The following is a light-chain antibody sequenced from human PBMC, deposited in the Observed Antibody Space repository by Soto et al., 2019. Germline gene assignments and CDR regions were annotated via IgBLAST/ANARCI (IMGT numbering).Light chain of an antibody. V-gene: IGKV1-9*01. CDR2: AAT. J-gene: IGKJ5*01. Sequence: DIQLTQSPSFLSASVGDRVTITCRVSQGINSYLAWYQQKPGKVPKLLIYAATTLQSGVPSRFSGSGSGTNFPLTFGTLQPEDFPIFNCKQFISSPITFAKETRWEF. CDR1: QGINSY. CDR3: KQFISSPIT.